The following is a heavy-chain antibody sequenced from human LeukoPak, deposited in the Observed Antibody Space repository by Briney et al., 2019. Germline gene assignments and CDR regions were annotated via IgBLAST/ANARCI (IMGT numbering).Heavy chain of an antibody. V-gene: IGHV3-33*01. CDR3: ARSPTYYYGMDV. J-gene: IGHJ6*02. CDR2: IWYDGSNK. CDR1: GFTFSSYG. Sequence: GGPLRLSCAASGFTFSSYGMHWVRQAPGKGLEGVAVIWYDGSNKYYADSVKGRFTISRDNSKNTLYLQMNSLRAEDTAVYYCARSPTYYYGMDVWGQGTTVTVPS.